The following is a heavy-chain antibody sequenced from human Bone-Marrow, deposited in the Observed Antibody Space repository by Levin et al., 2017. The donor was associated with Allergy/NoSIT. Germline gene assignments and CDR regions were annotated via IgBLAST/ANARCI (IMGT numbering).Heavy chain of an antibody. CDR1: GSTFTSYG. CDR2: ISAYNGNT. V-gene: IGHV1-18*01. Sequence: GGSLRLSCKASGSTFTSYGISWVRQAPGQGLEWMGWISAYNGNTNYAQKLQGRVTMTTDTSTSTAYMELRSLRSDDTAVYYCAIQTDILIANQGKEWYYYYYDGMDVWGQGTTVTVSS. D-gene: IGHD3-9*01. J-gene: IGHJ6*02. CDR3: AIQTDILIANQGKEWYYYYYDGMDV.